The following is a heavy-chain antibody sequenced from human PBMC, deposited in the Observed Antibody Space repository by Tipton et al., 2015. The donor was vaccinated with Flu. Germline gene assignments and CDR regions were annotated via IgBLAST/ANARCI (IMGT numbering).Heavy chain of an antibody. D-gene: IGHD6-13*01. V-gene: IGHV3-13*01. CDR2: IGTAGDT. CDR3: ARGRIATNWFDP. J-gene: IGHJ5*02. CDR1: GFTFSSYD. Sequence: SLRLSCAASGFTFSSYDMHWVRQATGKGLEWVSAIGTAGDTYYPGSVKGRFTISRENAKNSLYLQMNSLRAGDTAVYYCARGRIATNWFDPWGQGTLVTVSS.